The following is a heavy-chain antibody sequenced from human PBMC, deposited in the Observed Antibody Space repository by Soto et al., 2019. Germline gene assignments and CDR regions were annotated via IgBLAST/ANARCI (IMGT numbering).Heavy chain of an antibody. CDR3: ASRYRYCSGGSCYQWDYFQH. J-gene: IGHJ1*01. Sequence: QVHLVQSGAEVKKPGSSVKVSCKASGGTFSSYTISWVRQAPGQGLEWMGRIIPILGIANYAQKFQGRVTITADKCTSSAYMELSRLRCEETVVHYCASRYRYCSGGSCYQWDYFQHWGQGTLVTVSS. CDR1: GGTFSSYT. V-gene: IGHV1-69*02. CDR2: IIPILGIA. D-gene: IGHD2-15*01.